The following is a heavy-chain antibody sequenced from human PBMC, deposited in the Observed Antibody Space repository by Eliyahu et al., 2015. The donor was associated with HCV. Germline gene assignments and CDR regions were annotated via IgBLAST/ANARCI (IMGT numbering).Heavy chain of an antibody. J-gene: IGHJ4*02. Sequence: EVELVESGGRLVKPGGSLRLSCGASGFTFSHYEMNWVRQAPGKRLEWISKISSTGSTTDYADSVKGRFTISRDDAKKSLYLQLNSLRVEDTALYYCARGGALDQLVSELDYWGQGTLVTVSS. CDR1: GFTFSHYE. D-gene: IGHD1-14*01. CDR2: ISSTGSTT. CDR3: ARGGALDQLVSELDY. V-gene: IGHV3-48*03.